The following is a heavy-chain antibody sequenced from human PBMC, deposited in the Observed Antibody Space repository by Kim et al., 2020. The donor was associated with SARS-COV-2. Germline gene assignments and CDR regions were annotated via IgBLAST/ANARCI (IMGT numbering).Heavy chain of an antibody. V-gene: IGHV3-30*18. CDR3: AKGTFYSSIWYPFDY. CDR2: ISYDGSNK. D-gene: IGHD6-13*01. Sequence: GGSLRLSCAASGFTFSSYGMHWVRQAPGKGLEWVAVISYDGSNKYYADSVKGRFTISRDNSKNTLYLQMNSLRAEDTAVYYCAKGTFYSSIWYPFDYWRQGTVVPVPS. J-gene: IGHJ4*02. CDR1: GFTFSSYG.